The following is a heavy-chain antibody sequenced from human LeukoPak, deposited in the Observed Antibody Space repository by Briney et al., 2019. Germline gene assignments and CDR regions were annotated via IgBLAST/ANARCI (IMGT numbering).Heavy chain of an antibody. CDR1: GYTFTGYY. V-gene: IGHV1-2*02. D-gene: IGHD2-2*01. Sequence: ASVKVSCKASGYTFTGYYMHWVRQAPGQGLEWMGWINPNSGVTNYAQKFQGRVTITADDSTSTAYMELSSLRSEDTAVYYCADLVYCSSSSCYEPFNQTWGQGTLVTVSP. CDR3: ADLVYCSSSSCYEPFNQT. J-gene: IGHJ4*02. CDR2: INPNSGVT.